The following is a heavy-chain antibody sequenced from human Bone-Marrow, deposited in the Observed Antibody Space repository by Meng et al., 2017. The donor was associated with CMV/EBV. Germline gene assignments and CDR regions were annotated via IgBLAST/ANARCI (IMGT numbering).Heavy chain of an antibody. V-gene: IGHV3-49*04. J-gene: IGHJ3*02. CDR3: ARDGPGYAFDI. CDR2: IRSKAYGGTT. CDR1: GFTFGDYA. Sequence: GESLKISCTASGFTFGDYAMSWVRQAPGKGLEWVGFIRSKAYGGTTEYAASVKGRFTISRDDSKSIAYLQMNSLKTEDTAVYYCARDGPGYAFDIWGQGTMVPVSS. D-gene: IGHD6-25*01.